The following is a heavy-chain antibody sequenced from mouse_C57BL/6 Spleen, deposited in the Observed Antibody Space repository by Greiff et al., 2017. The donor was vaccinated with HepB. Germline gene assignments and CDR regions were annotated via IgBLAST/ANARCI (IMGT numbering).Heavy chain of an antibody. CDR2: IYPRSGNT. V-gene: IGHV1-81*01. CDR1: GYTFTSYG. Sequence: VQLQQSGAELARPGASVKLSCKASGYTFTSYGISWVKQRTGQGLEWIGEIYPRSGNTYYNEKFKGKATLTADKSSSTAYMELRSLTSEDSAVYVCARFGVTTEIAYWGQGTLVTVSA. CDR3: ARFGVTTEIAY. D-gene: IGHD2-2*01. J-gene: IGHJ3*01.